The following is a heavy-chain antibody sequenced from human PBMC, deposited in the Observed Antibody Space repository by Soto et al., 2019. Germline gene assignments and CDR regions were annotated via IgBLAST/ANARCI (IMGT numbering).Heavy chain of an antibody. CDR3: ATWHEREHAYDV. CDR1: GLTISGKKY. Sequence: PGGSLRLSCAAFGLTISGKKYGAWFLQAPWKGLEWVSALYDVDGSFYADSVKGRFTTSSDSSKTTVYLQMNDLRPDDTAVYYCATWHEREHAYDVWGQGTTVTVSS. J-gene: IGHJ3*01. V-gene: IGHV3-53*01. D-gene: IGHD1-1*01. CDR2: LYDVDGS.